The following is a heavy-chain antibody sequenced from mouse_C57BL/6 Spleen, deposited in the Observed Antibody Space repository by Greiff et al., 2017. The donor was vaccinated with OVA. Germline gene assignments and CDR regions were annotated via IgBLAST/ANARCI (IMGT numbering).Heavy chain of an antibody. V-gene: IGHV1-63*01. CDR3: AGRAGDGCSQYCFDY. J-gene: IGHJ2*01. CDR1: GYTFTNYW. CDR2: IYPGGGYT. Sequence: VQLQQSGAELVRPGTSVKMSCKASGYTFTNYWIGWAKQRPGHGLEWIGDIYPGGGYTNYNEKFKGKATLTADKSSSTAYMQFSSLTSEDSAIYDCAGRAGDGCSQYCFDYWGQGTTLTVSS. D-gene: IGHD2-3*01.